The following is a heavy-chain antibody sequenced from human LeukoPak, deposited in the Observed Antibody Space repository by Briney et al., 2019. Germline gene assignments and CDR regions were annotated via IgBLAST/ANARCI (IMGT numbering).Heavy chain of an antibody. CDR1: GFTFSTYW. J-gene: IGHJ4*02. Sequence: GGSLRLSCAVSGFTFSTYWMHWVRQAPGKGLVWVSRINSDGTATHYADSVQGRFIISRDNAKNTLYLQMNSLRVEGTAVYYCGRINEADSDWGQGALVTVSS. V-gene: IGHV3-74*01. CDR2: INSDGTAT. D-gene: IGHD1-1*01. CDR3: GRINEADSD.